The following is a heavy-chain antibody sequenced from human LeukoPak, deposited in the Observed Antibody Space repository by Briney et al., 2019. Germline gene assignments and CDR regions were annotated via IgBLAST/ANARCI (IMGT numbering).Heavy chain of an antibody. V-gene: IGHV1-18*01. CDR2: ISAYNGNT. J-gene: IGHJ4*02. Sequence: ASVKVSCKASGYTFTSYGISWVRQAPRQGLEWMGWISAYNGNTTYAQKLQGRVAMTTDTSTSKTYMELRSLTSDDPAVHYCARDVVAVTTTPLFDYWGQGTLVTVSS. D-gene: IGHD4-17*01. CDR1: GYTFTSYG. CDR3: ARDVVAVTTTPLFDY.